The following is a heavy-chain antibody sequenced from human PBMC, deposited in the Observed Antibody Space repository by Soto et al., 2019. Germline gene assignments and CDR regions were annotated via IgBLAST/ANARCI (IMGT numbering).Heavy chain of an antibody. V-gene: IGHV4-31*03. J-gene: IGHJ5*02. CDR2: IYNSGST. Sequence: QVQLQESGPGLVKPSQTLSLTCTVSGGSISSGGYYWSWIRQHPGKGLAWIGYIYNSGSTYYNPSLQSRVTTSADPSKNHFSLKLSSVTDAETAGYYCARDPAPWGQGTLVTVSS. CDR3: ARDPAP. CDR1: GGSISSGGYY.